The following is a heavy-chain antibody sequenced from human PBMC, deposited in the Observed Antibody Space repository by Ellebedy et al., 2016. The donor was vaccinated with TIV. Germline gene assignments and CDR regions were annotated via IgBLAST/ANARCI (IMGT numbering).Heavy chain of an antibody. J-gene: IGHJ4*02. D-gene: IGHD2/OR15-2a*01. CDR1: GFTFSSYA. V-gene: IGHV3-23*01. CDR3: AKDLSFLSGRFDY. Sequence: GESLKISCAASGFTFSSYAMSWVRQAPGKGLEWVSVISGSGGSTYYADSVKGRITISRDNSKNTLYLQMNSLRAEDTAVYYCAKDLSFLSGRFDYWGQGTLVTVSS. CDR2: ISGSGGST.